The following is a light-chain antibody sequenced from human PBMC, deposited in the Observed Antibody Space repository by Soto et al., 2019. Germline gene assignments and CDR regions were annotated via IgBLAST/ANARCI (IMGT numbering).Light chain of an antibody. CDR3: QQYDNWPWT. J-gene: IGKJ1*01. CDR2: DAS. V-gene: IGKV3-11*01. Sequence: EIVLTQSPATLSLSPGERATLSCRASQSIRSLLAWYQQKPGQAPRLLIYDASNRATGIPARFSGSGSGTDFTLTISRLEPEDFAVYYCQQYDNWPWTFGQGTKVDIK. CDR1: QSIRSL.